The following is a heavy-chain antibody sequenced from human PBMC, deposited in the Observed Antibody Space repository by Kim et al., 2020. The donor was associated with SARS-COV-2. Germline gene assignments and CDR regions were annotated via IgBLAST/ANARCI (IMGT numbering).Heavy chain of an antibody. J-gene: IGHJ6*02. Sequence: GGSLRLSCTGSGFTFGDHAMSWIRQAPGKGLEWVGFIRMKANGGTTEYAASVRVRFTISRDDSKGIAYLQMNSLKTEDTAVYYCTRDRGGVAAGNKYHYYGMDVWGQGTTVTVSS. CDR2: IRMKANGGTT. CDR3: TRDRGGVAAGNKYHYYGMDV. D-gene: IGHD6-13*01. V-gene: IGHV3-49*03. CDR1: GFTFGDHA.